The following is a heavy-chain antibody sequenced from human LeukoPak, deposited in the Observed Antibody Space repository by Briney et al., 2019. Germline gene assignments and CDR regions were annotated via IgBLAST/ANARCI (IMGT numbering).Heavy chain of an antibody. CDR3: ARPRHDFWSGYPYYFDY. V-gene: IGHV3-7*01. Sequence: GGSLRLSCAASGFTFSSYWMSWVRQAPGKGLEWVANIKQDGSEIYYVDSVKGRFTISRDNAKNSLYLQMNSLRAEDTAVYYCARPRHDFWSGYPYYFDYWGQGTLVTVSS. D-gene: IGHD3-3*01. J-gene: IGHJ4*02. CDR2: IKQDGSEI. CDR1: GFTFSSYW.